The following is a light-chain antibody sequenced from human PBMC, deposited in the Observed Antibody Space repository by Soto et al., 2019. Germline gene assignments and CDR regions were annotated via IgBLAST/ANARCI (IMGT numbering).Light chain of an antibody. CDR1: QDIRKY. Sequence: DIQMTQSPSSLSASVGDRVTITCQASQDIRKYLNWYQQKPGKAPKLLIYDASNLETGVPSRFSGSGSGTDFTFTITNLQPEDIATYYCQQYDNLPWTFGQGTKVEIK. J-gene: IGKJ1*01. CDR2: DAS. V-gene: IGKV1-33*01. CDR3: QQYDNLPWT.